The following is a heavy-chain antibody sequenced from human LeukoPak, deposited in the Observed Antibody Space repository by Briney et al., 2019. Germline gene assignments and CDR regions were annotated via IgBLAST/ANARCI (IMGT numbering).Heavy chain of an antibody. CDR2: IIPIFGTA. D-gene: IGHD3-22*01. J-gene: IGHJ4*02. Sequence: ASVKVSCKASGGTFSSYAISWVRQAPGQGLEWMGGIIPIFGTANYAQKFQGRVTITADKSTSTAYMELSSLRSEDTAVYYCARDYYDSSGSDDFDYWGQGTLVTVSS. CDR3: ARDYYDSSGSDDFDY. V-gene: IGHV1-69*06. CDR1: GGTFSSYA.